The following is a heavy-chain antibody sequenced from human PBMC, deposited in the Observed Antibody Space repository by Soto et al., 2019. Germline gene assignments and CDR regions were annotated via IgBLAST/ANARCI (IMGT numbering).Heavy chain of an antibody. J-gene: IGHJ4*02. V-gene: IGHV1-2*04. CDR3: ARQDGSSAWAPFDY. CDR2: INPNSGGT. CDR1: GYTFTGYY. Sequence: ASVKVSCKASGYTFTGYYMHWVRQAPGQGLEWMGWINPNSGGTNYAQKFQGWVTMTRDTSISTAYMELSSLRSEDTAVYYCARQDGSSAWAPFDYWGQGTLVTVSS. D-gene: IGHD2-2*01.